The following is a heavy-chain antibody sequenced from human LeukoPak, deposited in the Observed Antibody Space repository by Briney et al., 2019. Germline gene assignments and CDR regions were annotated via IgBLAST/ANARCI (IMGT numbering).Heavy chain of an antibody. Sequence: SETLSLTCTVSGGSISSYYWSWIRQPPGKGLEWIGYIYYSGSTNYNPSLKSRVTISVDTSKNQLSLKLSSVTAADTAVYYCARRTAYYGDYGVDYWGQGTLVTVSS. J-gene: IGHJ4*02. CDR3: ARRTAYYGDYGVDY. V-gene: IGHV4-59*08. CDR1: GGSISSYY. D-gene: IGHD4-17*01. CDR2: IYYSGST.